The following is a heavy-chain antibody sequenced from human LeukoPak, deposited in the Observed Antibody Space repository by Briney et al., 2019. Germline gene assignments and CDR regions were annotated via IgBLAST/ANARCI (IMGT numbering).Heavy chain of an antibody. CDR1: GGSFRGYY. V-gene: IGHV4-59*01. Sequence: PSETLSLTCAVYGGSFRGYYWSWIRQPPGKGLEWIGNIYDRGSTKYNPSLKSRVTISVDTSKNQFSLRLSSVTAADTAVYYCARGRTFDNWGQGTLVTVSS. CDR2: IYDRGST. CDR3: ARGRTFDN. J-gene: IGHJ4*02.